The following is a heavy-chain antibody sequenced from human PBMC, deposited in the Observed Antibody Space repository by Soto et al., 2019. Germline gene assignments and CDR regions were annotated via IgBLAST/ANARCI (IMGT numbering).Heavy chain of an antibody. CDR2: ISAYNGNT. CDR1: GYTFTSYG. V-gene: IGHV1-18*04. D-gene: IGHD3-22*01. Sequence: ASVKVSCKASGYTFTSYGISWVRQAPGQGLEWMGWISAYNGNTNYAQKLQGGVTMTTDTSTSTAYMELRSLRSDDTAVYYCARGYYYDSSGYYQNAFDIWGQGTMVTVSS. J-gene: IGHJ3*02. CDR3: ARGYYYDSSGYYQNAFDI.